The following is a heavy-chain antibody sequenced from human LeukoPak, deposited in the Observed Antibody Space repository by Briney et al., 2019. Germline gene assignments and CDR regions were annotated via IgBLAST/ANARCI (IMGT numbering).Heavy chain of an antibody. J-gene: IGHJ4*02. D-gene: IGHD3-22*01. CDR1: GFTFSSYA. V-gene: IGHV3-30-3*01. CDR3: ASLSKIVVVITRDY. Sequence: GGSLRLSCAASGFTFSSYAMHWVRQAPGKGLEWVAVISYDGSNKYYADSVKGRFTISRDNSKNTLYLQMNSLRAEDTAVYYCASLSKIVVVITRDYWGQGTLVTVSS. CDR2: ISYDGSNK.